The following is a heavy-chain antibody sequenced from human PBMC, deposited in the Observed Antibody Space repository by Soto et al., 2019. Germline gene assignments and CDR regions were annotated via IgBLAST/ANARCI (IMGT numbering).Heavy chain of an antibody. CDR3: AKHLDDILTGSQTNYGMDV. J-gene: IGHJ6*02. Sequence: QVQLVESGGGVVQPGRSLRLSCAASGFTFSSYGMHWVRQAPGKGLEWVAVISYDGSNKYYADSVKGRFTISRDNSKNTLYLQMNSLRAEDTAVYYCAKHLDDILTGSQTNYGMDVWGQGTTVTVSS. CDR1: GFTFSSYG. D-gene: IGHD3-9*01. V-gene: IGHV3-30*18. CDR2: ISYDGSNK.